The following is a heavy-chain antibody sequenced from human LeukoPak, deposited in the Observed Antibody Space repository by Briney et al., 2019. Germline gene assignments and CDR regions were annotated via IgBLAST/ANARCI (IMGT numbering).Heavy chain of an antibody. Sequence: PGGSLRLSCAASGFTFSNAWMSWVRQAPGRGLEWVGRIKSKTDGGTTDYAAPVKGRFTISRDDSKNTLYLQMNSLKTEDTAVYYCTTINVLRFLEWLSYFDYWGQGTLVTVSS. CDR2: IKSKTDGGTT. D-gene: IGHD3-3*01. J-gene: IGHJ4*02. CDR3: TTINVLRFLEWLSYFDY. V-gene: IGHV3-15*01. CDR1: GFTFSNAW.